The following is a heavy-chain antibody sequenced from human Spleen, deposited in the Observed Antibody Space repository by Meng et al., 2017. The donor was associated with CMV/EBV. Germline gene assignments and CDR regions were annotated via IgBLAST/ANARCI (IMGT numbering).Heavy chain of an antibody. CDR3: ARDRGGAAGLIAY. D-gene: IGHD3-10*01. V-gene: IGHV3-21*01. CDR2: ISSSSSYI. Sequence: GESLKISCAASGFTFSSYSMNWVRQAPGKGLEWVSSISSSSSYIYYADSVKGRFTISRDNAKNSLYLQMNSLRAEDTAVYYCARDRGGAAGLIAYWGQGTLVTVSS. CDR1: GFTFSSYS. J-gene: IGHJ4*02.